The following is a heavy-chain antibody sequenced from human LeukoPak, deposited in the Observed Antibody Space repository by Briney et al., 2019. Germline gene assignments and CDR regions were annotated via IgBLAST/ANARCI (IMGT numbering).Heavy chain of an antibody. V-gene: IGHV1-18*01. CDR1: GYTFTSYG. CDR2: ISAYNGNT. D-gene: IGHD3-3*01. CDR3: ARVWAENAAYYDFWSGHSSTYYYYYMDV. Sequence: ASVKVSCKASGYTFTSYGISWVRQAPGQGLEWMGWISAYNGNTNYAQKLQGRVTMTTDTSTSTAYMELRSLRSDDTAVYYCARVWAENAAYYDFWSGHSSTYYYYYMDVWGKGTTVTVSS. J-gene: IGHJ6*03.